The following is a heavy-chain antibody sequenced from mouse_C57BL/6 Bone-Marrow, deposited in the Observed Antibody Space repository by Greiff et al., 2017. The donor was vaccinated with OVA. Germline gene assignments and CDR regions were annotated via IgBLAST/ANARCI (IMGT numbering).Heavy chain of an antibody. V-gene: IGHV1-5*01. CDR1: GYTFTSYW. Sequence: EVMLVESGTVLARPGASVKMSCKTSGYTFTSYWMHWVKQRPGQGLEWIGAIYPGNSDTSYNQKFKGKAKLTAVTSASTAYMELSSLTNEDSAVYYCTRSDYYGSSYSDYWGQGTTLTVSS. CDR3: TRSDYYGSSYSDY. D-gene: IGHD1-1*01. J-gene: IGHJ2*01. CDR2: IYPGNSDT.